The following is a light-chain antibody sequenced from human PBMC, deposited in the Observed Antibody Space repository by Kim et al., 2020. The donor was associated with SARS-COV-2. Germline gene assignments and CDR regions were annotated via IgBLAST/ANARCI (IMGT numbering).Light chain of an antibody. V-gene: IGLV2-14*03. J-gene: IGLJ1*01. Sequence: GQSCTISCTGTSSDVGGYNYVSWYQQHPAKAPKLMIYDVSNRPSGVSNRFSGSKSGNTASLTISGLQAEDEADYYCSSYTSSSTYVFGTGTKVTVL. CDR1: SSDVGGYNY. CDR3: SSYTSSSTYV. CDR2: DVS.